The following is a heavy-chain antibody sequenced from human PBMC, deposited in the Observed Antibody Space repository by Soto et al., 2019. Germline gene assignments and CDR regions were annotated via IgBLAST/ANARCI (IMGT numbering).Heavy chain of an antibody. Sequence: SETLSLTCTVSGGSIGGGGDYWSLIRQPPGKGLEWIGYIYYSESTYYNPSLKSRVTISVDTSKNQFSLRLTSVTAADTAVYYCATHPPYGPLDHWGQGTLVTVSS. D-gene: IGHD4-17*01. V-gene: IGHV4-30-4*08. J-gene: IGHJ4*02. CDR3: ATHPPYGPLDH. CDR2: IYYSEST. CDR1: GGSIGGGGDY.